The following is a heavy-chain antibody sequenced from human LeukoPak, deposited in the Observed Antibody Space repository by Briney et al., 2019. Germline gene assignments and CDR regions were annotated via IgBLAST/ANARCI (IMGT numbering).Heavy chain of an antibody. Sequence: SETLSLTCTVSGDSISSSSHYWGWIRQPPGKGLEWIGSIHDSGSTYYSPSLKSRVTMSVDTSKNQFSLKLSSVTAADTAVYYCARIRGYNYGNFDYWGQGTLVTVSS. V-gene: IGHV4-39*01. J-gene: IGHJ4*02. CDR3: ARIRGYNYGNFDY. CDR1: GDSISSSSHY. D-gene: IGHD5-18*01. CDR2: IHDSGST.